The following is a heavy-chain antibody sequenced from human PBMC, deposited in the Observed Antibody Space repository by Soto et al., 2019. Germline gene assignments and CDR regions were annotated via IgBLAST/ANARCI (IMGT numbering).Heavy chain of an antibody. Sequence: QAQLVQSGAEVKKPGASVKVSCKASGYTFTGYDINWVRQATGQGLEWMGWMNPNSGNTGYAQNFQGRVTMTRDNSIITAYMELTSLRDDDSAVYYCSGEKVGTTWIDFWGQGTLVTVSS. CDR2: MNPNSGNT. CDR3: SGEKVGTTWIDF. J-gene: IGHJ4*02. CDR1: GYTFTGYD. V-gene: IGHV1-8*01. D-gene: IGHD1-26*01.